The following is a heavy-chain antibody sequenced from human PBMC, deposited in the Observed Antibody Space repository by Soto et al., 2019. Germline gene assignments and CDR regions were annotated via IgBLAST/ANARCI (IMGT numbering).Heavy chain of an antibody. Sequence: QVQLVQSGAEVRKPGASVTVSCRSSGDSFNDYYIHWVRQATGQGFEWMGWINPNGGVTKYAQKFQGWDRMTRETCIRTVYMQLSRLRSDDTAVYYCARESGGATATLDYYYFYMDVWGTGTTVTVSS. V-gene: IGHV1-2*04. CDR2: INPNGGVT. CDR3: ARESGGATATLDYYYFYMDV. D-gene: IGHD5-12*01. CDR1: GDSFNDYY. J-gene: IGHJ6*03.